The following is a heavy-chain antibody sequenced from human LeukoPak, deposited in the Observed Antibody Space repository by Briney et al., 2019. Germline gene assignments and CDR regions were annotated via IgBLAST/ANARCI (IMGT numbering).Heavy chain of an antibody. CDR2: INHSGST. Sequence: PSETLSLTCAVYGGSFSGYYWSWIRQPPGKGLEWIGEINHSGSTNYNPSLKSRVTISVDTSKNQFSLKLSSVTAADTAVYYCARDGLYSHGYSYFDYWGQGNLVTVPS. D-gene: IGHD5-18*01. V-gene: IGHV4-34*01. CDR3: ARDGLYSHGYSYFDY. J-gene: IGHJ4*02. CDR1: GGSFSGYY.